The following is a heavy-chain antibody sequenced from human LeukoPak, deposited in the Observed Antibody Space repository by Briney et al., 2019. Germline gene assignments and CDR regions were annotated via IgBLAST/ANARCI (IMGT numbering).Heavy chain of an antibody. CDR3: ARSLYGDRLHYYYYGMDV. Sequence: GGSLRLSCAASGFTFSSYSMNWVRQAPGKGLEWVSSISSSSSYIYYADSVKGRFTISRDNAKNSLYLQMNSLRAEDTAVYYCARSLYGDRLHYYYYGMDVWGQGTTVTVSS. CDR2: ISSSSSYI. J-gene: IGHJ6*02. CDR1: GFTFSSYS. V-gene: IGHV3-21*01. D-gene: IGHD4-17*01.